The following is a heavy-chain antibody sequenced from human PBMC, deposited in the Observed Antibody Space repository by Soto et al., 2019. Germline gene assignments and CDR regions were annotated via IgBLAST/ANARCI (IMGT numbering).Heavy chain of an antibody. CDR1: GYIFTNYY. V-gene: IGHV1-46*01. D-gene: IGHD3-22*01. CDR2: INLSADST. CDR3: ARNDISGLDY. Sequence: QVQLVQSGAEVKKPGASVKVSCKASGYIFTNYYIHWVRQAPGQGLEWMGFINLSADSTSYAQKFRGRVTMTRDTSTSTVYMDLSNLRSEDTAVYYCARNDISGLDYWGQGTLVTVSS. J-gene: IGHJ4*02.